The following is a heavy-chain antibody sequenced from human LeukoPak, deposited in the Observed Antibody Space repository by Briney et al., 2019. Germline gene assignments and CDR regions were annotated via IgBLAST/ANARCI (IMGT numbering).Heavy chain of an antibody. J-gene: IGHJ6*03. CDR1: GYTFTSYD. CDR3: ARGHTPVGYYDFWSGYFLYPLTYYMDV. CDR2: MNPNSGNT. D-gene: IGHD3-3*01. Sequence: GASVKVSCKASGYTFTSYDINWVRQATGQGLEWMGWMNPNSGNTGYAQKFQGRVTMNRNTYIRTAYMEMRSQRYRDTDGYYCARGHTPVGYYDFWSGYFLYPLTYYMDVWGKGTTVTVSS. V-gene: IGHV1-8*01.